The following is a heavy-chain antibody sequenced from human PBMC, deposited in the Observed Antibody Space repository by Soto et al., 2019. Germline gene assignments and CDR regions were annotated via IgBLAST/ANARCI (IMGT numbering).Heavy chain of an antibody. CDR2: ISAGGDMT. Sequence: DVQLLESGGNLVQPGGSLTLSCSASGFTLSSYAMSWVRQAPGKGLEWVSSISAGGDMTYNSDSVKGRFTISRDNANNAVFLQMHNLRIEDTALYYCARGDRRGSGSPARYYYPGWDVWGPGATVTFS. CDR1: GFTLSSYA. D-gene: IGHD3-10*01. V-gene: IGHV3-23*01. CDR3: ARGDRRGSGSPARYYYPGWDV. J-gene: IGHJ6*02.